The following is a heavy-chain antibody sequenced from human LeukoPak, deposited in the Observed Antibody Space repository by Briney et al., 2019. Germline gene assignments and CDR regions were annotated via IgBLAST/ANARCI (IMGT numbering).Heavy chain of an antibody. D-gene: IGHD4-17*01. CDR2: ISGSGGST. CDR3: AKVPHYGDYVI. J-gene: IGHJ3*02. V-gene: IGHV3-23*01. Sequence: GGSLRLSCAASGFTFSSYAMSWVRQAPGKGLEWVSAISGSGGSTYYADSVKGRFTISRDNSKNTLYLQMNSQRAEDTAVYYCAKVPHYGDYVIWGQGTMVTVSS. CDR1: GFTFSSYA.